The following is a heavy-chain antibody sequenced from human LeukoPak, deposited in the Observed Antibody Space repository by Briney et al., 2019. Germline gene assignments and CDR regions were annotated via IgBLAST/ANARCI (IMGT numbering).Heavy chain of an antibody. D-gene: IGHD1-26*01. J-gene: IGHJ3*02. CDR3: ARLCSGSFRRAFDI. CDR2: IYPGDSDT. Sequence: GESLKISCRGSGYSFTNYWIGWVRQMPGKGLEWMGIIYPGDSDTRYSPSFQGHVTISADKSVSTAYLQWSSLKASDTAMYYCARLCSGSFRRAFDIWGQGTMVTVSS. V-gene: IGHV5-51*01. CDR1: GYSFTNYW.